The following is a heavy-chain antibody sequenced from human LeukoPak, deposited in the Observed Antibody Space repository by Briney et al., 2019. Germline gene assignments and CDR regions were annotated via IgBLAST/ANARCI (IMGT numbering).Heavy chain of an antibody. D-gene: IGHD3-10*01. CDR2: ISYDGSHT. V-gene: IGHV3-30-3*01. J-gene: IGHJ4*02. CDR3: ARTTAPHYYGSGSYALGY. Sequence: PGRSLTLSCAASGYTFSTYAMHWVRQGPGKGLEGVAVISYDGSHTYYAASVKGRFTIYRDNSKTTLYLQMSSLSTEDTAVYYCARTTAPHYYGSGSYALGYWGQGTLVTVPS. CDR1: GYTFSTYA.